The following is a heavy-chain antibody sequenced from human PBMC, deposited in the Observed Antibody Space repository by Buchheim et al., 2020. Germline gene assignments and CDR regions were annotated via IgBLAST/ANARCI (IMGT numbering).Heavy chain of an antibody. CDR3: ARRLRLGELSLVGYYYYGMDV. Sequence: QVQLVESGGGLVKPGGSLRLSCAASGFTFSDYYMSWIRQAPGKGLEWVSYISSSSSYTNYADSVKGRFTISRDNAKNSMYLQMDSPRAEDTAVYYCARRLRLGELSLVGYYYYGMDVWGQGTT. V-gene: IGHV3-11*06. CDR1: GFTFSDYY. D-gene: IGHD3-16*02. CDR2: ISSSSSYT. J-gene: IGHJ6*02.